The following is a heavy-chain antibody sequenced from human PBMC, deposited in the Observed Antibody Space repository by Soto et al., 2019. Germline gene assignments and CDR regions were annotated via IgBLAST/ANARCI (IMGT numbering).Heavy chain of an antibody. D-gene: IGHD3-3*01. J-gene: IGHJ6*02. CDR1: GFTFSDYY. Sequence: GGSLRLSCAASGFTFSDYYMSWIRQAPGKGLEWVSYISSSGSTIYYADSVKGRFTISRDNAKNSLYLQMNSLRAEDTAVYYCTRPKNEPRFYSYNGIDVWGQGTTVTVSS. V-gene: IGHV3-11*01. CDR2: ISSSGSTI. CDR3: TRPKNEPRFYSYNGIDV.